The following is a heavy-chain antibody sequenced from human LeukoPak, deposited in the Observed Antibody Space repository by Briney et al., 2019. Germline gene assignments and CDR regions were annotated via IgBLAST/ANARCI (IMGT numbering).Heavy chain of an antibody. CDR1: GFTVSSTY. CDR2: IYSGGST. Sequence: GGSLRLSCAASGFTVSSTYMSWVRQAPGKGLEWVSVIYSGGSTDYADSVKGRFTISRDNSKNTLFLQMSSLRVEDTAVYYCARDYGGNIRGYFDYWGQGTLVAVSS. D-gene: IGHD4-23*01. V-gene: IGHV3-66*01. CDR3: ARDYGGNIRGYFDY. J-gene: IGHJ4*02.